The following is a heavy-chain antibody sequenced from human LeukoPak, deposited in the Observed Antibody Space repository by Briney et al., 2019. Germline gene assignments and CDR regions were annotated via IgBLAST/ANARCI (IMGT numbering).Heavy chain of an antibody. CDR2: ISAYNGNT. J-gene: IGHJ5*02. CDR1: GYTFTSYG. D-gene: IGHD3-10*01. V-gene: IGHV1-18*01. Sequence: AASVKVSCKASGYTFTSYGISWVRQAPGQGLEWMGWISAYNGNTNYAQKLQDRVTMTTDTSTSTAYMGLRSLRSDDTAVYYCARADQYYYGSGSYWSGFDPWGQGTLVTVSS. CDR3: ARADQYYYGSGSYWSGFDP.